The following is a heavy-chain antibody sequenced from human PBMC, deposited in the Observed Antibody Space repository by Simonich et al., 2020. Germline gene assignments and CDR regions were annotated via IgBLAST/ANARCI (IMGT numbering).Heavy chain of an antibody. CDR2: IYYSGST. CDR3: ARSLGYYYYYYGMDV. J-gene: IGHJ6*02. CDR1: GGSISSYY. D-gene: IGHD1-26*01. Sequence: QVQLQESGPGLVKPSETLSLTCTVSGGSISSYYWSWIRQPPGQGIEWIGYIYYSGSTNYNPPLKRRGTISVNTSKNQFSLKLSSVTAADTAVYYCARSLGYYYYYYGMDVWGQGTTVTVSS. V-gene: IGHV4-59*08.